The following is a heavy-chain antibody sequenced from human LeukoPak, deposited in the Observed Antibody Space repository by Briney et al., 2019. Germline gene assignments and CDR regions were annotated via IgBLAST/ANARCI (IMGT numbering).Heavy chain of an antibody. CDR2: ISAYNGNT. V-gene: IGHV1-18*01. CDR3: ANTLTGYPT. Sequence: ASVKVSCMSSGYTLTSYGICWVRQAPGQGLERLGWISAYNGNTKYAQKLQGRVALTTDTYPSTAYMELRSLRSDDTAVYYCANTLTGYPTWGQGNLVTVSS. J-gene: IGHJ5*02. CDR1: GYTLTSYG. D-gene: IGHD3-9*01.